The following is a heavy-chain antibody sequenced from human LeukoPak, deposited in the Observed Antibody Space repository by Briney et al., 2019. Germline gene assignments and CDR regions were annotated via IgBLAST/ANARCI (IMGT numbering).Heavy chain of an antibody. Sequence: GGSLRLSCAASGFTFSSYAMSWVRQAPGKGLEWVSAISGSDGSTYYADSVKGRFTISRDNSKNTLYLQMNSLRAEDTAVYYCAKDSLKWELRYFDYWGQGTLVTVSS. CDR3: AKDSLKWELRYFDY. D-gene: IGHD1-26*01. CDR1: GFTFSSYA. CDR2: ISGSDGST. J-gene: IGHJ4*02. V-gene: IGHV3-23*01.